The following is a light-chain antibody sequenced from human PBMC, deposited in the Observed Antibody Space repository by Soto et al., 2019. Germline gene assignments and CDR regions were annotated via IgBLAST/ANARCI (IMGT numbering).Light chain of an antibody. CDR3: GTWDSSLSASYV. Sequence: QSVLTQPPSVSAAPGQKVTISCSGSSSNIGNNYVSWYQQLPGTAPKLLIYDNNKRPSGIADRFSGSKSGTSATLGITGLQTGDEADYYCGTWDSSLSASYVFGTGTKLTVL. CDR2: DNN. J-gene: IGLJ1*01. V-gene: IGLV1-51*01. CDR1: SSNIGNNY.